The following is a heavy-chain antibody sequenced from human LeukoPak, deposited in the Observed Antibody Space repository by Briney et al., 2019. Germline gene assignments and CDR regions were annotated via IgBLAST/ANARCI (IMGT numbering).Heavy chain of an antibody. D-gene: IGHD2-21*02. CDR1: GFTFSSYG. CDR3: AKDQIVVTAIWGGDY. CDR2: IRYDGSNK. J-gene: IGHJ4*02. V-gene: IGHV3-30*02. Sequence: GSLRLSCAASGFTFSSYGMHWVRQAPGKGLEWVAFIRYDGSNKYYADSVKGRFTISRDNSKNTLYLQMNSLRAEDTAVYYCAKDQIVVTAIWGGDYWGQGTLVTVSS.